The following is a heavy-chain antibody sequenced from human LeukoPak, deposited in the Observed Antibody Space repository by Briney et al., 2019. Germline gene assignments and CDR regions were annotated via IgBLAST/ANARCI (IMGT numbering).Heavy chain of an antibody. CDR1: GGSISSYY. D-gene: IGHD3-22*01. Sequence: PSETLSLTCTVSGGSISSYYWNWIRQPPGKVLEWIGYIYYSGTTNYNPSLKSRVSMSVDTSKKQFFLRLNSVTAADTAVYYCARRGSDYYLRYFHQWGPGTLVSVSS. CDR2: IYYSGTT. J-gene: IGHJ1*01. CDR3: ARRGSDYYLRYFHQ. V-gene: IGHV4-59*12.